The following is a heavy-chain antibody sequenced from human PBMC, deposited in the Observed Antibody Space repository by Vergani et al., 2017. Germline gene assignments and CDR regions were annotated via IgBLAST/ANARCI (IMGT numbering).Heavy chain of an antibody. D-gene: IGHD3-3*01. V-gene: IGHV3-11*01. Sequence: QVQLVESGGGLVKPGGSLRLSCAASGFTFSDYYMSWIRQAPGKGLEWVSYISSSGSTIYYADSVKGRFTISRDNAKNSLYLQMNSLRAEDTAVYYCARGLYYDFWSGYYTGGYYFDYWGQGTLVTVSS. CDR3: ARGLYYDFWSGYYTGGYYFDY. CDR2: ISSSGSTI. CDR1: GFTFSDYY. J-gene: IGHJ4*02.